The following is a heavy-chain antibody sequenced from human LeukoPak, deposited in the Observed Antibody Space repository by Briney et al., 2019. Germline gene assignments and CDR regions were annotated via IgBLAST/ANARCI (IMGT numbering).Heavy chain of an antibody. Sequence: GGSLRLSCAASGFTFSSYVMSWVRQAPGKGLEWVSAISGSGGSTYYADSVKGRFTISRDNSKNTLYLQMNSLRAEDTAVYYCAKGTYIVVVPAAIDYWGQGTLVTVSS. CDR1: GFTFSSYV. J-gene: IGHJ4*02. D-gene: IGHD2-2*01. CDR2: ISGSGGST. CDR3: AKGTYIVVVPAAIDY. V-gene: IGHV3-23*01.